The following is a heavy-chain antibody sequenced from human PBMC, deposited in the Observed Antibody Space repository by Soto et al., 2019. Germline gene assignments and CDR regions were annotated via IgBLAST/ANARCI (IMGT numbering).Heavy chain of an antibody. Sequence: GGSLRLSCTASGFNFSRFWTHWVRQVPGRGLVWVSHINSDGSRTSYADSVKGRFTISRDNAKNTLYLQMNSLRAEDTAVYYCAKDVPDIVVVPAATFFDYWGQGTLVTVS. J-gene: IGHJ4*02. CDR3: AKDVPDIVVVPAATFFDY. CDR2: INSDGSRT. V-gene: IGHV3-74*01. CDR1: GFNFSRFW. D-gene: IGHD2-2*01.